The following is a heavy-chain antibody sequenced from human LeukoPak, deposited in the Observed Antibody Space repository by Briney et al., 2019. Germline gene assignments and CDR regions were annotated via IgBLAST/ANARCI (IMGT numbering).Heavy chain of an antibody. J-gene: IGHJ4*02. V-gene: IGHV4-59*01. CDR1: GGSISNYY. Sequence: SETLSLTCTVSGGSISNYYWNWIRQPPGKGLEWIGYILYSGNTNYNPSLKSRVTISIDTSKNQFSLKLSSVTAADTAVYYCARHINCGGDCSFDYWGQGTLVTVSS. D-gene: IGHD2-21*02. CDR2: ILYSGNT. CDR3: ARHINCGGDCSFDY.